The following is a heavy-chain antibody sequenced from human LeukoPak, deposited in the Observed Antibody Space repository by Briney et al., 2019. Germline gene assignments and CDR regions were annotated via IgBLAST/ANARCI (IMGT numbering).Heavy chain of an antibody. V-gene: IGHV3-21*03. CDR2: IRFTGSYI. Sequence: GGSLRLPCAASGFTFTSYSMNWVRQAPGRGLEWVSSIRFTGSYIYYADSVKGRFTISRDDAKNLLSLQMISLRVEDTAVYYCTRRSSAAGRQYFDYWGQGTLVTVSS. D-gene: IGHD6-13*01. J-gene: IGHJ4*02. CDR1: GFTFTSYS. CDR3: TRRSSAAGRQYFDY.